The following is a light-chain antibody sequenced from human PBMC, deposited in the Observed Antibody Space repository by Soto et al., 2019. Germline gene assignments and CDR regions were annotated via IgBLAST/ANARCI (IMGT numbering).Light chain of an antibody. J-gene: IGKJ1*01. Sequence: DIQMTQSPSPLSASVGDRVTITCRASQSISSYLNWYQQKPGKAPKLLIYAASSLQGGVPSRFSGSGSGTDFTLTISSLQPEDFATYYCQQSSNTPRTFGQGTKVDIK. CDR1: QSISSY. CDR2: AAS. CDR3: QQSSNTPRT. V-gene: IGKV1-39*01.